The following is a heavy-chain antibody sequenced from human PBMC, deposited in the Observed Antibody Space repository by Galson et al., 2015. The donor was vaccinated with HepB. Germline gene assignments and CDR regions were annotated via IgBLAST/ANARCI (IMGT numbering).Heavy chain of an antibody. CDR2: IWYDGSNK. CDR3: ARDLSVAYYYDRRPGGAFEI. D-gene: IGHD3-22*01. J-gene: IGHJ3*02. Sequence: SLRLSCAASGFTFSSYGMHWVRQAPGKGLEWVAVIWYDGSNKYYADSVKGRFTISRDNSKNTLYLQMNSLRAEDTAVYYCARDLSVAYYYDRRPGGAFEIWGQGTMVTVSS. V-gene: IGHV3-33*01. CDR1: GFTFSSYG.